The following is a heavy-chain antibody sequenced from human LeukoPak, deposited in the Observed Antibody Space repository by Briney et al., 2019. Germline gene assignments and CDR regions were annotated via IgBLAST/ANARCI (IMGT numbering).Heavy chain of an antibody. CDR2: ISTSSRTI. J-gene: IGHJ4*02. D-gene: IGHD6-25*01. CDR3: ARGLGF. Sequence: GGSLRLSCAASGFTFNSYSMNWVRQAPGKGLEWLAYISTSSRTIYYADSVKGRFTISRDNAKNSLYLQMNTLRAEDTAVYYCARGLGFWGKGTLVTVSS. V-gene: IGHV3-48*01. CDR1: GFTFNSYS.